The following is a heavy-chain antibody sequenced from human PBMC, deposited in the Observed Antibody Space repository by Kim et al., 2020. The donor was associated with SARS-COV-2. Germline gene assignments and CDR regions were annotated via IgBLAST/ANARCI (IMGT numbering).Heavy chain of an antibody. D-gene: IGHD2-21*02. J-gene: IGHJ4*02. CDR2: IKQDGGEK. CDR3: ARVRDCGGDCYSDY. V-gene: IGHV3-7*03. Sequence: GGSLRLSCAASGFTFSLYWMSWVRQAPGKGLEWVANIKQDGGEKHYVDSVKGRFTISRDNAKNSLYLQMNSLRAEDTALYYCARVRDCGGDCYSDYWGQGTLVTVSS. CDR1: GFTFSLYW.